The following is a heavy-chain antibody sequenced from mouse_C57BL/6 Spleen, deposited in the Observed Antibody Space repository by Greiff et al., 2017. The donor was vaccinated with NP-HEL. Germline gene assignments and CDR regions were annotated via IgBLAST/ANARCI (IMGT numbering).Heavy chain of an antibody. Sequence: VQLQQPGAELVKPGASVKMSCKASGYTFTSYWITWVKQRPGQGLEWIGDIYPGSGSTNYNEKFKSKATLTVDTSSSTAYMQLSSLTSEDSAVYYCARFSNYGGYAMDYWGQGTSVTVSS. V-gene: IGHV1-55*01. CDR3: ARFSNYGGYAMDY. D-gene: IGHD2-5*01. J-gene: IGHJ4*01. CDR1: GYTFTSYW. CDR2: IYPGSGST.